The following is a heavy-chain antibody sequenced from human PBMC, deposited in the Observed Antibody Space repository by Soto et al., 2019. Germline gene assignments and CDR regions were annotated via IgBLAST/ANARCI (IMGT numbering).Heavy chain of an antibody. D-gene: IGHD3-3*01. J-gene: IGHJ4*02. CDR2: INGDGSST. Sequence: PGGSLRLSCAASGFTFSSYWMHWVRQAPGKGLVWVSRINGDGSSTSYAGSVKGRFTISRDNAKNTLYLQMNGLRAEDTAVYYCARVDFWSGYWNIDFWGQGTLVTVSS. CDR1: GFTFSSYW. V-gene: IGHV3-74*01. CDR3: ARVDFWSGYWNIDF.